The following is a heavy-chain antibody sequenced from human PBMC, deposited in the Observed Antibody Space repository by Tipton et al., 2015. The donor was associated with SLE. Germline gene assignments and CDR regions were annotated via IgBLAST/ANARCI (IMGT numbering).Heavy chain of an antibody. Sequence: QLVQSGAEVKPPGASVSVSCKASGYTFISYAISWVRQAPGQGLEWMGWISSYNGHTNYAQKLQGRVAVTTDTSTSTAYVELTSLRSDDTAVYYCARDRGIVGASTIDYWGPGTLVTVSS. D-gene: IGHD1-26*01. J-gene: IGHJ4*02. CDR2: ISSYNGHT. V-gene: IGHV1-18*01. CDR1: GYTFISYA. CDR3: ARDRGIVGASTIDY.